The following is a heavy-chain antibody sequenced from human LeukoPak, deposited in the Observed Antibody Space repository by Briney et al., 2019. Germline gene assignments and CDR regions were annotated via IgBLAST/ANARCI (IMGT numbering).Heavy chain of an antibody. J-gene: IGHJ5*02. CDR1: GGSFSGYY. V-gene: IGHV4-34*01. Sequence: SETLSLTCAVYGGSFSGYYWSWIRQPPGKGLEWIGEINHSGSTNYNPSLKSRVTISVDTSKNQFSLKLSSVTAADTAVYYCARDKVVPAAINWFDPWSQGTLVTVSS. D-gene: IGHD2-2*01. CDR2: INHSGST. CDR3: ARDKVVPAAINWFDP.